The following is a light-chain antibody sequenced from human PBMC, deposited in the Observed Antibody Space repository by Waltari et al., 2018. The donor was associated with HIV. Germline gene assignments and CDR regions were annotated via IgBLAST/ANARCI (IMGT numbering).Light chain of an antibody. CDR2: AAT. CDR3: QQSYSTPPYT. CDR1: QNMQNY. V-gene: IGKV1-39*01. J-gene: IGKJ2*01. Sequence: DNQRTHSPSALSASLGKRVTITCRSSQNMQNYVNWYQKKPGKAPKGLIYAATNVQSGVPSRFSGSGSGTEFTLSVASLEREDAATYFCQQSYSTPPYTFGQGTKVQI.